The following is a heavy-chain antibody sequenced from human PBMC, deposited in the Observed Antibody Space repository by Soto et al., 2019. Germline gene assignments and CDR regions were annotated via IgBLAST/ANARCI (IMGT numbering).Heavy chain of an antibody. V-gene: IGHV3-23*01. CDR2: ISGSGGST. CDR3: AKDASYYDFWSGYSGYYGMDV. CDR1: GFTFSSYA. D-gene: IGHD3-3*01. Sequence: GGSLRLSCAASGFTFSSYAMSWVRQAPGKGLEWVSAISGSGGSTYYADSVKGRFTISRDNSKNTLYLQMNSLRAEDTAVYYCAKDASYYDFWSGYSGYYGMDVWGQGTTVTVSS. J-gene: IGHJ6*02.